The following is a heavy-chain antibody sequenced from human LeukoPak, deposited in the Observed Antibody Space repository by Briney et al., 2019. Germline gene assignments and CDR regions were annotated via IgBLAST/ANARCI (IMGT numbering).Heavy chain of an antibody. CDR1: GGTFSSYA. V-gene: IGHV1-8*03. CDR3: ACGDWNYVIY. J-gene: IGHJ4*02. CDR2: MNPNSGNT. Sequence: ASVKVSCKASGGTFSSYAISLVRQATGQGLEWMGWMNPNSGNTGYAQKFQGRVTITRNTSISTAYMELSSLRSEDTAVYYCACGDWNYVIYWGQGTLVTVSS. D-gene: IGHD1-1*01.